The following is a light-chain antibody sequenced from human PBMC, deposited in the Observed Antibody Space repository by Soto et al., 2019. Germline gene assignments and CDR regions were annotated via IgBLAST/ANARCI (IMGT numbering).Light chain of an antibody. J-gene: IGKJ1*01. CDR2: DAS. V-gene: IGKV3-20*01. CDR1: QSVSNNY. CDR3: PQCAHLPLT. Sequence: EIVLTQSPGTLSLSPGERATLSCRASQSVSNNYVAWYQQKPGQPPRLLIHDASNRATGIPDRFSGSGSGTDFTLTISRLEPEGFAVYYCPQCAHLPLTFGQGTKVDIK.